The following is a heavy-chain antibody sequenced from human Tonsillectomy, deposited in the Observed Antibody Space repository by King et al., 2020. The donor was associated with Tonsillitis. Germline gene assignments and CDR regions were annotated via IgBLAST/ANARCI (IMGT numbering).Heavy chain of an antibody. CDR1: VGSISSYY. D-gene: IGHD6-19*01. CDR2: IYTSGST. J-gene: IGHJ4*02. Sequence: VQLQESGPGLVKPSETLSLTCTVSVGSISSYYWSWIRQPAGKGLEWIGHIYTSGSTTYNPSLKSRVTMSVDTSKNQFSLNLSSVTAADTAVYYCARLSSGWSAHYFDYWGRGTLVTVSS. CDR3: ARLSSGWSAHYFDY. V-gene: IGHV4-4*07.